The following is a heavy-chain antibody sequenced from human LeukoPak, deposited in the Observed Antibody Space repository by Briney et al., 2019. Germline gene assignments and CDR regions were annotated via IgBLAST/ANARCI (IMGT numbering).Heavy chain of an antibody. Sequence: ASVTVSCKASGYTFTGYYMHWVRQAPGQGLEWMGWINPNSGGTNYAQKFQGRVTMTRDTSISTAYMELSRLRSDDTAVYYCARANEPQDIVLMDDYWGQGTLVTVSS. J-gene: IGHJ4*02. CDR3: ARANEPQDIVLMDDY. CDR1: GYTFTGYY. V-gene: IGHV1-2*02. D-gene: IGHD2-8*01. CDR2: INPNSGGT.